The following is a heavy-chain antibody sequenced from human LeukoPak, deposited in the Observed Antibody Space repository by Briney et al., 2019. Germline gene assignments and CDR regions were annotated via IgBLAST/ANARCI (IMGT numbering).Heavy chain of an antibody. CDR3: ARGLYSSGWALFDY. J-gene: IGHJ4*02. D-gene: IGHD6-19*01. CDR1: GGSFSGYY. V-gene: IGHV4-34*01. Sequence: SETLSLTCAVYGGSFSGYYWSWIRQPPGKGLEWIGEVNHTGSTNYNPSLKSRVTISVDTSKNQFSLNLSSVTAADTAVYYCARGLYSSGWALFDYWGQGTLVTVSS. CDR2: VNHTGST.